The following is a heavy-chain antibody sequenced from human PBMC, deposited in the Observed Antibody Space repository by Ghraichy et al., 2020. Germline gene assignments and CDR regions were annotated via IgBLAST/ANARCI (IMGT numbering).Heavy chain of an antibody. J-gene: IGHJ4*02. CDR1: GGSISSGGYS. V-gene: IGHV4-30-2*01. Sequence: TLSLTCAVSGGSISSGGYSWSWIRQPPGKGLEWIGYIYHSGSTYYNPSLKSRVTISVDRSKNQFSLKLSSVTAADTAVYYCASVYSSGYGNSNWDYFDYWGQGTLVTVSS. CDR2: IYHSGST. D-gene: IGHD3-22*01. CDR3: ASVYSSGYGNSNWDYFDY.